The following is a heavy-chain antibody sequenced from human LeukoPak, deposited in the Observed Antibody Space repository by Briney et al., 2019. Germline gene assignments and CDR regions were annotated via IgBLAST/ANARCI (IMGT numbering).Heavy chain of an antibody. D-gene: IGHD1-1*01. CDR2: ISWNSNSI. V-gene: IGHV3-9*01. Sequence: PGRSLRLSCAVSGFIFDDYAMHWVRQAPGKGLEWVSSISWNSNSIGYADSVKGRFTISRDNAKNSLYLQMNSLRAEDTAVYYCARDLNWETYWGQGTLVTVSS. J-gene: IGHJ4*02. CDR3: ARDLNWETY. CDR1: GFIFDDYA.